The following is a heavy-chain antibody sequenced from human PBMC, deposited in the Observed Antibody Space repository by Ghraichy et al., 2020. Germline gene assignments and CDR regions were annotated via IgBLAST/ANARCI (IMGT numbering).Heavy chain of an antibody. CDR1: GFTLSNYA. V-gene: IGHV3-23*01. D-gene: IGHD3-22*01. J-gene: IGHJ4*02. CDR3: SKGGVITLWYFDY. Sequence: GVLRLSCAASGFTLSNYAMRWVRQAPGKGLEWVSALSGSGGSPYYADSVRGRFTISRDNSKNTLYLQMNSLRAEDTAVYYCSKGGVITLWYFDYWGQGALVTVSS. CDR2: LSGSGGSP.